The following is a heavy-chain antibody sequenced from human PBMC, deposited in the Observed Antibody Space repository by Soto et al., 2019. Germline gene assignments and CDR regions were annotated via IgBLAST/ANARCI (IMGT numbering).Heavy chain of an antibody. D-gene: IGHD6-13*01. V-gene: IGHV4-39*01. CDR3: ASLGTQSSSWYAGYYYYYGMDV. J-gene: IGHJ6*02. Sequence: SSETLSLTCTVSGGSISSSSYYWGWIRQPPGKGLEWIGSIYYSGSTYYNPSLKSRVTISVDTSKNQFSLKLSSVTAADTAVYYCASLGTQSSSWYAGYYYYYGMDVWGQGTTVTVSS. CDR2: IYYSGST. CDR1: GGSISSSSYY.